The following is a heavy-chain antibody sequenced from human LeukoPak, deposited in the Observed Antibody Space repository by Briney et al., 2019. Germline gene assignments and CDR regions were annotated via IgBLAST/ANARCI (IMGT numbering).Heavy chain of an antibody. CDR3: ARDGDGAFDI. Sequence: GGSLRLSCAASGFTFSSYAMHWVRQAPGKGLEWVAVISYDGSNKYYADSVKGRFTISKDNSKNTLYLQMNSLRAEDTAVYYCARDGDGAFDIWGQGTMVTVSS. CDR1: GFTFSSYA. CDR2: ISYDGSNK. J-gene: IGHJ3*02. V-gene: IGHV3-30-3*01.